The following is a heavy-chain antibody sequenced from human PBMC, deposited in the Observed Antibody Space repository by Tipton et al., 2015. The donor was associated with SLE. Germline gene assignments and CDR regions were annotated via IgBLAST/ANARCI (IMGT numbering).Heavy chain of an antibody. CDR2: IYYTGNI. CDR3: ARSTPDEFDF. V-gene: IGHV4-59*01. J-gene: IGHJ4*01. D-gene: IGHD5/OR15-5a*01. CDR1: IGSLNNYY. Sequence: TLSLTCIVSIGSLNNYYWSWIRQPPGKGLEWIGNIYYTGNINYSPSLKSRVSMSVDTSKNRFSLKLKTVTAADTAVYYCARSTPDEFDFWGHGTQVTVSS.